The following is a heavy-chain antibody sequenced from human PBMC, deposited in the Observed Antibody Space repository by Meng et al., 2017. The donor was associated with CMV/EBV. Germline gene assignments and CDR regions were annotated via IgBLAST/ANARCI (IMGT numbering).Heavy chain of an antibody. Sequence: GGSLRLSCAASGFTFSSYGMHWVRQAPGKGLEWVAFIRYDGSNKYYADSVKGRFTISRDNSKNTLYLQMNSLRAEDTAGYYCAKGAGYSYVIDYWGQGTLVTVSS. CDR3: AKGAGYSYVIDY. CDR1: GFTFSSYG. J-gene: IGHJ4*02. CDR2: IRYDGSNK. V-gene: IGHV3-30*02. D-gene: IGHD5-18*01.